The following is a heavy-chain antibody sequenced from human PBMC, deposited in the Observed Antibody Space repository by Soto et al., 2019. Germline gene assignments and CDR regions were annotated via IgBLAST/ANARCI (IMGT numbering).Heavy chain of an antibody. CDR2: IWYDGSNK. D-gene: IGHD2-2*01. Sequence: GGSLRLSCAASGFTFSSYGMHWVRQAPGKGLEWVAVIWYDGSNKYYADSVKGRFTISRDNSKNTLYLQMNSLRAEDTAVYYCAKDPYCSSISCYAGNFYYWGQGALVTVSS. CDR3: AKDPYCSSISCYAGNFYY. V-gene: IGHV3-33*06. J-gene: IGHJ4*02. CDR1: GFTFSSYG.